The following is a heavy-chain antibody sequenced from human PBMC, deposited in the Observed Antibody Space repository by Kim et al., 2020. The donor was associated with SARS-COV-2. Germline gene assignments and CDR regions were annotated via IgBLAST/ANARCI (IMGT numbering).Heavy chain of an antibody. CDR3: RWDDILTGYES. CDR2: IKSKTDGGTT. D-gene: IGHD3-9*01. J-gene: IGHJ4*02. Sequence: GGSLRLSCAASGFTFSNAWMSWVRQAPGKGLEWVGRIKSKTDGGTTDYAAPVKGRFTISRDDSKNTLYLQMNSLKTEDTAVYYCRWDDILTGYESWGQGTLVTVSS. V-gene: IGHV3-15*01. CDR1: GFTFSNAW.